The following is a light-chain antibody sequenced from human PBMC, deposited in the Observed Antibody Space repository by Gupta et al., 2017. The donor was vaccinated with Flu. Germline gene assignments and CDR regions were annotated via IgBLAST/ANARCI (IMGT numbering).Light chain of an antibody. CDR1: QSISTY. V-gene: IGKV1-39*01. Sequence: PSSLSASVGDRVTITCRASQSISTYLNWYQQKPGKAPKLLIYAASSLQSGVPSRFSGSGSGTDFTLTISSLQPEDFATYYCQQSYSTPYTFGQGTKLEIK. CDR3: QQSYSTPYT. J-gene: IGKJ2*01. CDR2: AAS.